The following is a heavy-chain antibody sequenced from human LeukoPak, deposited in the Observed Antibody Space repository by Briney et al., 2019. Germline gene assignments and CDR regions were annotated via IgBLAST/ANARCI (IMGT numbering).Heavy chain of an antibody. J-gene: IGHJ5*02. CDR2: IYWNSDTR. CDR3: AKDVDESVAGNNWFDP. V-gene: IGHV3-9*01. Sequence: GRSLRLSCAASGFTFDDFAMHWVRQAPGKGLEWVSGIYWNSDTRAYADSVKGRFTISRDNAKNFVYLQMSSLRAEDTAFYYCAKDVDESVAGNNWFDPWGQGTLVTVSS. D-gene: IGHD6-19*01. CDR1: GFTFDDFA.